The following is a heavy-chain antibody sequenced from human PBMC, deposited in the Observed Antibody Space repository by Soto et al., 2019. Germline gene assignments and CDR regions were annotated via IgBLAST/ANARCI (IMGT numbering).Heavy chain of an antibody. CDR1: GGTFSSYA. J-gene: IGHJ6*02. CDR3: ARVQTYYDILTGSQGPYYGMDV. CDR2: IIPIFGTA. V-gene: IGHV1-69*13. D-gene: IGHD3-9*01. Sequence: SVKVSCKDSGGTFSSYAISWVRQAPGQGLEWMGGIIPIFGTANYAQKFQGRVTITADESTSTAYMELSSLRSEDTAVYYCARVQTYYDILTGSQGPYYGMDVWGQGTTVTVSS.